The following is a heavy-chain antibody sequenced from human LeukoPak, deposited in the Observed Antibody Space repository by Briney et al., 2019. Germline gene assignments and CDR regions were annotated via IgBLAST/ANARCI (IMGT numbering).Heavy chain of an antibody. Sequence: GESLQISCKGSGYSFNHYWIAWVRQMPGNGLEWMGVIYPGDSDTRYSPSLQGQVNFSVDKSINTAYLQWSSLKASDSAVYYCARQDGQQLYYFDYWGQGTLVTVSS. CDR2: IYPGDSDT. V-gene: IGHV5-51*01. J-gene: IGHJ4*02. CDR1: GYSFNHYW. D-gene: IGHD5-18*01. CDR3: ARQDGQQLYYFDY.